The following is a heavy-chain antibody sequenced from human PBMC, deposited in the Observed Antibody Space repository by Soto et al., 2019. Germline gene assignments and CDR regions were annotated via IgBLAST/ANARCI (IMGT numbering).Heavy chain of an antibody. J-gene: IGHJ5*02. Sequence: GGSLRLSCAASGFKFRNYAIHWVRKAPGKGLEWLAVIWFDGSKKYNADSAKGRLTISRDNSKNTVYLDMISLTADDSGVFYCARAHTLMILDRFDPWGHGTLVTVSS. V-gene: IGHV3-33*01. CDR2: IWFDGSKK. D-gene: IGHD3-16*01. CDR1: GFKFRNYA. CDR3: ARAHTLMILDRFDP.